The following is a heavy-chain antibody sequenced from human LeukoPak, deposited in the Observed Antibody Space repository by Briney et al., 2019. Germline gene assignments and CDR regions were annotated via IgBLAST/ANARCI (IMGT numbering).Heavy chain of an antibody. D-gene: IGHD5-24*01. CDR1: GFTFSSYG. CDR2: IWYDGSNK. CDR3: ARDLSRDGYHDYFDY. J-gene: IGHJ4*02. V-gene: IGHV3-33*01. Sequence: AGGSLRLSCAASGFTFSSYGMHWVRQAPGKGLEWVAVIWYDGSNKYHADSVKGRFTISRDNSKNTLYLQMNSLRAEDTAVYYCARDLSRDGYHDYFDYWGQGTLVTVSS.